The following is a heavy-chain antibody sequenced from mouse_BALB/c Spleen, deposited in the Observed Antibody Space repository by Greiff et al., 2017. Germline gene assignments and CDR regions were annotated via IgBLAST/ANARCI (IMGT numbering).Heavy chain of an antibody. V-gene: IGHV1-7*01. J-gene: IGHJ3*01. D-gene: IGHD1-1*01. CDR1: GYTFTSYW. CDR3: ARWGTTVVGGFAY. Sequence: QVQLQQSGAELAKPGASVRMSCKASGYTFTSYWMHWVKQRPGQGLEWIGYINPSTGYTEYNQKFKDKATLTADKSSSTAYMQLSSLTSEDSAVYDCARWGTTVVGGFAYWGQGTLVTVSA. CDR2: INPSTGYT.